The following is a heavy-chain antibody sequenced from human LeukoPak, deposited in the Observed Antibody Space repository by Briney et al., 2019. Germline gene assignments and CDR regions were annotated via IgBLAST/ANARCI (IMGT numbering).Heavy chain of an antibody. CDR3: AITHSYYYDSSGYSQTQFDY. D-gene: IGHD3-22*01. Sequence: SETLSLTCTVSGGSISSSSYYWGWIRQPPGKGLEWIGSIYYSGSTYYNPSLKSRVTISVDTSKNQFSLKLSSVTAADTAVYYCAITHSYYYDSSGYSQTQFDYWGQGTLVTVSS. V-gene: IGHV4-39*07. J-gene: IGHJ4*02. CDR2: IYYSGST. CDR1: GGSISSSSYY.